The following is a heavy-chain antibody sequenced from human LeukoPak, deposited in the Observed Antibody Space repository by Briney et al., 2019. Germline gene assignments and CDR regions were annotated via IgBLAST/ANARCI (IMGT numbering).Heavy chain of an antibody. V-gene: IGHV3-21*01. CDR2: ISTKYI. D-gene: IGHD6-13*01. CDR1: GFTFSLYS. Sequence: GGSLRLSCTASGFTFSLYSINWVRQAPGKGLEWVSSISTKYIYYSDSVKGRFTISRDNAKNSVSLQMNSLRADDTAVYYCARYSATWGTVDYWGQGTLVTVFS. J-gene: IGHJ4*02. CDR3: ARYSATWGTVDY.